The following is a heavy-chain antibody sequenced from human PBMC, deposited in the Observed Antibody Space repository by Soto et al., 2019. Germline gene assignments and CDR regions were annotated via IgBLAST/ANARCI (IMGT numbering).Heavy chain of an antibody. D-gene: IGHD6-19*01. CDR1: GFTFDDYA. Sequence: EVQLVESGGGLVQPGRSLRLSCAASGFTFDDYAMHWVRQAPGKGLEWVSGISWNSGSIGYADSVKGRFTISRDNAKNSLYLQMNSLRAEDTALYYCAKGAGYSSGWYNYWGQGTLVTVSS. V-gene: IGHV3-9*01. CDR3: AKGAGYSSGWYNY. J-gene: IGHJ4*02. CDR2: ISWNSGSI.